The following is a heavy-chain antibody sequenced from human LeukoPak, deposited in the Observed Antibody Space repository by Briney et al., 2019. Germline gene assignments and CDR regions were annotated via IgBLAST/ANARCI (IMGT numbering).Heavy chain of an antibody. J-gene: IGHJ4*02. CDR1: GFTFDSYV. CDR3: ARSSGSYTYFDY. V-gene: IGHV3-23*01. CDR2: ISGSGFNT. D-gene: IGHD1-26*01. Sequence: GGSLRLSCGASGFTFDSYVMNWVRQAPGKGLEWLSCISGSGFNTFYADSVKGRFTISRDNSKNTLYLQMNSLRAEDTAVYYCARSSGSYTYFDYWGQGTLVTVSS.